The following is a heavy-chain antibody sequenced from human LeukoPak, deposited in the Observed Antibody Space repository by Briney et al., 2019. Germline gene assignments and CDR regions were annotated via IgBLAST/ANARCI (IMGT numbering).Heavy chain of an antibody. CDR3: AELGITMIGGV. J-gene: IGHJ6*04. V-gene: IGHV3-9*01. D-gene: IGHD3-10*02. Sequence: GGSLRLSCAVSGFPFNDYAMHWGRQGPGKGLEWVSSISWNSGFIAYADSVKGRFTISRDNAKNSLYLQMNSLRAEDTAVYYCAELGITMIGGVWGKGTTVTISS. CDR2: ISWNSGFI. CDR1: GFPFNDYA.